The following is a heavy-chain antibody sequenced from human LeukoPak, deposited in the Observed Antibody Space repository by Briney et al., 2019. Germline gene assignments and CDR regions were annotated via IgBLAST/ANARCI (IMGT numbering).Heavy chain of an antibody. CDR2: VYVTGST. CDR3: AGDRQWLVDH. Sequence: SETLSLTCTVPGDSISSYYWSWIRQPAGKALEWIGRVYVTGSTNLNPALQSRVTMSVDTSKNQFSLKLTSVTAADTAVYYCAGDRQWLVDHWGQGTLVIVSS. V-gene: IGHV4-4*07. J-gene: IGHJ5*02. CDR1: GDSISSYY. D-gene: IGHD6-19*01.